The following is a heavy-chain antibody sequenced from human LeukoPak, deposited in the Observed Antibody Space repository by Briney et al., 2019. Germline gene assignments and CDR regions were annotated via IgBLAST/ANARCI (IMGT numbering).Heavy chain of an antibody. V-gene: IGHV3-53*01. CDR2: IYSGGST. J-gene: IGHJ4*02. D-gene: IGHD1-26*01. Sequence: PGGSLRLSCAASGFTVSSNYMSWVRQAPGKGLEWVSVIYSGGSTYYADSVKGRFTISRDNAKNSLYLQMNSLRAEDTAVYYCARDLLVGAHFDYWGQGTLVTVSS. CDR1: GFTVSSNY. CDR3: ARDLLVGAHFDY.